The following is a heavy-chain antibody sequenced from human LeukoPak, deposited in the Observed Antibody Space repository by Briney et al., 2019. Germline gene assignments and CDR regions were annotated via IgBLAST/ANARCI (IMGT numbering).Heavy chain of an antibody. J-gene: IGHJ4*02. Sequence: GESLKISCKGSGYSFTSYWISWVRQAPGQGLEWMAWISANNGETRYAQNLQGRVTMTTDTSTSTAYMELRSLRSDDTAVYYCARVPPSAHQMLSSDYWGQGTQVTVSS. V-gene: IGHV1-18*04. CDR2: ISANNGET. CDR3: ARVPPSAHQMLSSDY. CDR1: GYSFTSYW. D-gene: IGHD2-2*01.